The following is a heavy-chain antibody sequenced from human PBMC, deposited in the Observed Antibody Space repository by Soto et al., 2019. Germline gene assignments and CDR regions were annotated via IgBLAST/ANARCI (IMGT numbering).Heavy chain of an antibody. D-gene: IGHD4-17*01. V-gene: IGHV3-48*03. J-gene: IGHJ3*01. Sequence: VGSLRLSCVCSVFTFSNYEMSCVRQSPGKWLEWLSHISYRGSPIYYADSVKGRFTISRDNAKNSLYLQMNSLRTDDTAVYYCARVFGDPIIDAFDVWGQGTGVTVS. CDR3: ARVFGDPIIDAFDV. CDR2: ISYRGSPI. CDR1: VFTFSNYE.